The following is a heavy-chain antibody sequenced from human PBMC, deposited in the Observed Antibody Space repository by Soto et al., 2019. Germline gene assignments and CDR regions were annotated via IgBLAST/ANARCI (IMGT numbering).Heavy chain of an antibody. D-gene: IGHD1-26*01. V-gene: IGHV1-69*06. Sequence: GASVKVSCKASGGTFSSYAISWVRQAPGQGLEWMGGIIPIFGTANYAQKFQGRVTITADKSTSTAYMELSSLRSEDTAVYYCASGSYRPNYYYYYGMDVWGQGTTVTVSS. J-gene: IGHJ6*02. CDR2: IIPIFGTA. CDR1: GGTFSSYA. CDR3: ASGSYRPNYYYYYGMDV.